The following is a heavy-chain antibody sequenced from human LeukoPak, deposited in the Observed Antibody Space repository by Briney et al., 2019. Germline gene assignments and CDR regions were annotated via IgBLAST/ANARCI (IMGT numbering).Heavy chain of an antibody. J-gene: IGHJ4*02. CDR1: GGSLSNYY. Sequence: PSETLSLTCTVSGGSLSNYYWSWIRQPAGKGLEWIGHIYPSGSTNYNPSLKSRVTVSVDTSKNQFSLRLSSVTAADTAMYYCARYQSAWYFDSWGQGTLVTVSS. CDR3: ARYQSAWYFDS. V-gene: IGHV4-4*07. CDR2: IYPSGST.